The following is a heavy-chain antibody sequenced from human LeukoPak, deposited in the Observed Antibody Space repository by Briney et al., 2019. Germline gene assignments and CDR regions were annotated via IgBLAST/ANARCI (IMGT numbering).Heavy chain of an antibody. D-gene: IGHD6-19*01. Sequence: GGSLRLSCTASGFTFSTYAMSWVRQAAGKGLEWVSGISGSGDNTYYADAVKGRFTISRDNSKNTLDLQMNSLRGEDTAVYFCAKDRPHSQWLGAFDFWGQGTMVTVSS. V-gene: IGHV3-23*01. CDR3: AKDRPHSQWLGAFDF. CDR2: ISGSGDNT. CDR1: GFTFSTYA. J-gene: IGHJ3*01.